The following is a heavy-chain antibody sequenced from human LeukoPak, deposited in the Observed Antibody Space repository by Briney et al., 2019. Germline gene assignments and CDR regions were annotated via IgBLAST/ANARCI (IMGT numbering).Heavy chain of an antibody. CDR1: GFTFNNYW. CDR3: ATVNWYGFHN. J-gene: IGHJ4*02. D-gene: IGHD3-10*01. Sequence: GGSLRLSCAASGFTFNNYWMHWVRQAPGKGLVWVSHINSDGTSTTYADSVRGRFTISRDNAKNTLYLQMTSLRADDTAVYYCATVNWYGFHNWGQGTLVTVSS. CDR2: INSDGTST. V-gene: IGHV3-74*01.